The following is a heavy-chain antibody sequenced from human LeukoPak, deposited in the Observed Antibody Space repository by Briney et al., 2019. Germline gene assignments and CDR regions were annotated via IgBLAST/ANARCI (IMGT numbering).Heavy chain of an antibody. V-gene: IGHV3-33*08. D-gene: IGHD4-17*01. J-gene: IGHJ4*02. CDR1: GFTFSSYW. CDR2: IWYDGSNK. Sequence: GGSLRLSCAASGFTFSSYWMSWVRQAPGKGLEWVAVIWYDGSNKYYADSVKGRFTISRDNSKNTLYLQMNSLRAEDTAVYYCARDYGDYPDYWGQGTLVTVSS. CDR3: ARDYGDYPDY.